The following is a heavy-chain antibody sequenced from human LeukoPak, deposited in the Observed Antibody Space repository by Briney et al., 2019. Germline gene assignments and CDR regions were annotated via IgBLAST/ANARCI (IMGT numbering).Heavy chain of an antibody. Sequence: GGSLRLSCAASGFTFSSYAMSWVRQAPGKGPEWVSAISGSGGSTYYADSVKGRLTISRDNSKNTVSLQLNSLRAEDTAVYYCAKGSSNSRPYYFDYWGQGTLVAVSS. D-gene: IGHD2-21*01. CDR2: ISGSGGST. J-gene: IGHJ4*02. CDR3: AKGSSNSRPYYFDY. CDR1: GFTFSSYA. V-gene: IGHV3-23*01.